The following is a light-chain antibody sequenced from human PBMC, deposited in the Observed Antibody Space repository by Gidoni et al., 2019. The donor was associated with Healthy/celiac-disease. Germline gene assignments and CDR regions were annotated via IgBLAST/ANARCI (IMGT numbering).Light chain of an antibody. J-gene: IGLJ2*01. CDR3: QSYDSSLSGFVV. V-gene: IGLV1-40*01. Sequence: QSVLTQPPSVSGAPGQRVPISCTGSSPNIGAGYDLHWSQQLPGTAPKLLIYGNSNRPSGVPDRFSGSKSGTSASLAITGLQAEDEADYYCQSYDSSLSGFVVFGGGTKLTVL. CDR1: SPNIGAGYD. CDR2: GNS.